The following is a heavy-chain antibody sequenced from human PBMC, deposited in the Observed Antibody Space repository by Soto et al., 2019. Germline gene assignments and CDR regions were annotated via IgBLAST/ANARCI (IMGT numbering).Heavy chain of an antibody. J-gene: IGHJ4*02. CDR1: GYTFTSYA. Sequence: ASVKVSCKASGYTFTSYAMHWVRQAPGQRLEGMGWINAGNGNTKYSQKFQGRVTITRDTSASTAYMELSSLRSEDTAVYYCAAESYYESNGTKGRIDWGQGTLVTVSS. V-gene: IGHV1-3*01. CDR2: INAGNGNT. CDR3: AAESYYESNGTKGRID. D-gene: IGHD3-22*01.